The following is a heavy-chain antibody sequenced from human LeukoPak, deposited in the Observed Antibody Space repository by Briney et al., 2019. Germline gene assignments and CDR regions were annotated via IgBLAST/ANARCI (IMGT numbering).Heavy chain of an antibody. CDR1: GFTFSSYA. V-gene: IGHV3-30*04. CDR3: AKGGGIAAAGPDSINNYYYYGMDV. D-gene: IGHD6-13*01. CDR2: ISYDGSNK. Sequence: GGSLRLSCAASGFTFSSYAMRWVRQAPGKGLEWVAVISYDGSNKYYADSVKGRFTISRDNSKNTLYLQMNSLRAEDTAVYYCAKGGGIAAAGPDSINNYYYYGMDVWGQGTTVTVSS. J-gene: IGHJ6*02.